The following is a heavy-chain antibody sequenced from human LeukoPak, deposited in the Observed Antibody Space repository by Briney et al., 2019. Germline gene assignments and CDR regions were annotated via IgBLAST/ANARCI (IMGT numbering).Heavy chain of an antibody. CDR3: VRRGGSDGWGAFDI. V-gene: IGHV3-23*01. J-gene: IGHJ3*02. CDR2: IRQSGDIT. D-gene: IGHD5-24*01. CDR1: GFTFSNYV. Sequence: PGGSLRLSCEASGFTFSNYVMNWVRQAPGKGLEWVSSIRQSGDITYYADSVKGRFTISRDNSKNTLSLQMNSLSREDTAIYYCVRRGGSDGWGAFDIWGQGTVVTVSS.